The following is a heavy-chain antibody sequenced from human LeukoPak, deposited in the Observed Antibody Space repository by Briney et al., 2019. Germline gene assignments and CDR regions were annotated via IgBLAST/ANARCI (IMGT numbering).Heavy chain of an antibody. Sequence: PGGSLRLSCAASGFTFSSHNMVWVRQPPGKGLEWISYISDSSITMYYADSVKGRFTISRDNAKNSLYLQMNSLRAEDTAVYYCARDGGFCSGGFCYRSFDPWGQGTLVTVSS. CDR3: ARDGGFCSGGFCYRSFDP. D-gene: IGHD2-15*01. CDR1: GFTFSSHN. V-gene: IGHV3-48*04. J-gene: IGHJ5*02. CDR2: ISDSSITM.